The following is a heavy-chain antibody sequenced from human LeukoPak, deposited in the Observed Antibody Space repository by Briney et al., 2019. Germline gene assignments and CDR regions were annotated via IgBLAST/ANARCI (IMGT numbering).Heavy chain of an antibody. J-gene: IGHJ4*02. CDR3: ARGLRGAATVDY. V-gene: IGHV4-59*01. CDR1: GGSISSYY. D-gene: IGHD2-15*01. Sequence: ASETLSLTCTVSGGSISSYYWSWIRQPPGKGLEWIGYIYYSGSTNYNPSLKSRVTISVDTSKNQFSLKLSSVTAADTAVYYCARGLRGAATVDYWGQGTLVTVSS. CDR2: IYYSGST.